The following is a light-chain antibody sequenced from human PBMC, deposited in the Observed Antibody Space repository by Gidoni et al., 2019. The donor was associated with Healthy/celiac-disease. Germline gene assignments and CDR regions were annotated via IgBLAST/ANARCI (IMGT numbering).Light chain of an antibody. Sequence: DIQLTQFPSTLSASVGDRVTITCRASQSISSWLAWYQQKPGKAPKLLIYKASSFESGIPSRFSGSGSGTEFTLTISSLQPDDFATYYCQQYNSYPYTFGQGTKLEIK. CDR1: QSISSW. J-gene: IGKJ2*01. V-gene: IGKV1-5*03. CDR2: KAS. CDR3: QQYNSYPYT.